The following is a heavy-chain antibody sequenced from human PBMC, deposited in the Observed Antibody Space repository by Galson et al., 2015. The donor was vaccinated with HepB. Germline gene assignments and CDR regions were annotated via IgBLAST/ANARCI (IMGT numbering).Heavy chain of an antibody. CDR3: TSEPTDSEEGY. Sequence: SLRLSCAAPRFTISRYWMSWVRQAPGKGPEWVANINQDGSDRNYVDSVKGRFTISRDNARKSLYLQMSSLRAEDTAVYYCTSEPTDSEEGYWGQGTLVTVSS. CDR1: RFTISRYW. J-gene: IGHJ4*02. CDR2: INQDGSDR. V-gene: IGHV3-7*03.